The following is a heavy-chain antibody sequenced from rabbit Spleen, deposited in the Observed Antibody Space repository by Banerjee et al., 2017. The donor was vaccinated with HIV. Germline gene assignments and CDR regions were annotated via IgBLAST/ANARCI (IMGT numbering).Heavy chain of an antibody. J-gene: IGHJ4*01. CDR3: ARDLVTVIGWNFNL. Sequence: QSLEESGGDLVKPGASLTLTCTASGFSFSSRYYMCWVRQAPGKGLEWIACMYAGSSGSTYSATWAKGRFTISKTSSTTVTLQMTSLTAADTATYICARDLVTVIGWNFNLWGPGTLVTVS. CDR1: GFSFSSRYY. V-gene: IGHV1S40*01. CDR2: MYAGSSGST. D-gene: IGHD5-1*01.